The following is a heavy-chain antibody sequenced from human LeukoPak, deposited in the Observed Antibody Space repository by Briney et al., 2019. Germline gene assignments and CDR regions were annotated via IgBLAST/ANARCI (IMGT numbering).Heavy chain of an antibody. CDR3: ARLIAAAGTDY. V-gene: IGHV3-30*04. Sequence: GGSLRLSCAASGFTFSSSAMHWVRQAPGKGLGWVALISSDTSSTYYADSVKGRFTISRDNAKNSLYLQMNSLRAEDTAVYYCARLIAAAGTDYWGQGTLATVSS. J-gene: IGHJ4*02. D-gene: IGHD6-13*01. CDR2: ISSDTSST. CDR1: GFTFSSSA.